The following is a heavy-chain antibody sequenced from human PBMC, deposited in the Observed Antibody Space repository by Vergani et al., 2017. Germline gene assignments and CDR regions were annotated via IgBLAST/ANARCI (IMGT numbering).Heavy chain of an antibody. CDR3: ARLYGRDSSGSKYFDY. J-gene: IGHJ4*02. V-gene: IGHV5-51*01. Sequence: EVQLVQSGAEVKKPGESLKISCQISGYSFTNYWIGWVRQMPGKGLEWMGIIHPADSDTRYSPSFQGQFTISVDKSISTAYLQRSSLMASDSAMYYCARLYGRDSSGSKYFDYWGQGTLVTVSS. CDR1: GYSFTNYW. D-gene: IGHD3-22*01. CDR2: IHPADSDT.